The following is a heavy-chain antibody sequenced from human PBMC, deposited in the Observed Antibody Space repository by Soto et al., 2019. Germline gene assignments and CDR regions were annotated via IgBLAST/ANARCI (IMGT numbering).Heavy chain of an antibody. J-gene: IGHJ4*02. V-gene: IGHV4-4*07. Sequence: SETLSLTCTVSGDSISSYFWSWIRQPAGKGLEWIGRVHTSGSTNYNPSLKSRVTISLDKSENQFSLKVTSLTAADTAVYYCASRDPGTSVDYWGQGTLVTVSS. CDR1: GDSISSYF. D-gene: IGHD1-7*01. CDR3: ASRDPGTSVDY. CDR2: VHTSGST.